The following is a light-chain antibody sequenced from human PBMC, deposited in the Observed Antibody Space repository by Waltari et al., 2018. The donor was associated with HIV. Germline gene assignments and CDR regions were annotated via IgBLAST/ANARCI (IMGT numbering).Light chain of an antibody. V-gene: IGLV2-11*01. CDR1: STALGACHY. CDR2: DVT. Sequence: QSALTQPRPVSGSPGQAVTISYTGTSTALGACHYASWYQQHPCKAPKLMIYDVTKRPSVVPDRFSGSKSGNTASLTISGLQAEDEADYYCCSYAGSSYVFGTGTNVTVL. J-gene: IGLJ1*01. CDR3: CSYAGSSYV.